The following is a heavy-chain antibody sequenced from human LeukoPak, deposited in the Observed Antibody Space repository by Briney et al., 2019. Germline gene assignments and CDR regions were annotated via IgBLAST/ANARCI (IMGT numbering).Heavy chain of an antibody. D-gene: IGHD6-6*01. J-gene: IGHJ4*02. CDR3: ARRTYSSSSSLFDY. V-gene: IGHV1-24*01. Sequence: GASVKVSCKVSGYTLTELSMHWVRQAPGKGLEWMGGFDPEDGETIYAQKFQGRVTMTEDTSTDTAYMELSSLRSDDTAVYYCARRTYSSSSSLFDYWGQGTLVTVSS. CDR1: GYTLTELS. CDR2: FDPEDGET.